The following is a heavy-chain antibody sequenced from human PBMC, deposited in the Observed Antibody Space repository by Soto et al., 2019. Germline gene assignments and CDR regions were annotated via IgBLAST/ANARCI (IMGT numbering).Heavy chain of an antibody. J-gene: IGHJ6*02. CDR3: AKAADYYYYGMDV. CDR2: SYHSGST. V-gene: IGHV4-4*02. Sequence: QVQLQESGPGLVKPSGTLSLTCAVSGGSISGSNWWSWVRQPPGKGLEWIGESYHSGSTNYNPSLKGRVTISVDKSKNQFSLKLSSVTAADTAVYYCAKAADYYYYGMDVWGQGTTVTVSS. CDR1: GGSISGSNW.